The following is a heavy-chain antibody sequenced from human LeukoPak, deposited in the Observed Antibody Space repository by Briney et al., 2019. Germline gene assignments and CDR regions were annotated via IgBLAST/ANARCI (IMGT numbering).Heavy chain of an antibody. V-gene: IGHV5-51*01. CDR3: ATTSGALLSSSWYYFDY. CDR2: IYPGDSDT. J-gene: IGHJ4*02. CDR1: GYSFTSYW. Sequence: GESLKISCKGSGYSFTSYWIGWVRQMPGKGLEWMGIIYPGDSDTRYSPSFQGQVTISADKSISTAYLQWSSLKASDTAMYYCATTSGALLSSSWYYFDYWGQGTLVTVSS. D-gene: IGHD6-13*01.